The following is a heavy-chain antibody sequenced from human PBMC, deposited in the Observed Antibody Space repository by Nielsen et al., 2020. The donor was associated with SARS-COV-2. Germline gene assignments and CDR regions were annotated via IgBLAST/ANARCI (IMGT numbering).Heavy chain of an antibody. CDR2: INPSGGST. CDR3: ARDESGSGSYYEYYYYYYGMDV. D-gene: IGHD3-10*01. CDR1: GYTFTSYY. Sequence: ASVKVSCKASGYTFTSYYMHWVRQAPGQGLEWMGIINPSGGSTSYAQKFQGRVTMTRDTSTSTVYMELSSLRSEDTAVYYCARDESGSGSYYEYYYYYYGMDVWGQGTTVTVSS. J-gene: IGHJ6*02. V-gene: IGHV1-46*01.